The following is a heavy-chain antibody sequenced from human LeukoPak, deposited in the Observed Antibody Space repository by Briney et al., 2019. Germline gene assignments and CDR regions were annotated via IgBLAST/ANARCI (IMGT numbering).Heavy chain of an antibody. Sequence: GGSLRLSCAASGFTFSSYGMHWVRQAPGKGLEWVANIKQDGSEKYYVDSVKGRFTISRDNAKNSLYLQMNSLRAEDTAVYYCARSMITFGGVIVNDAFDIWGQGTMVTVSS. CDR1: GFTFSSYG. D-gene: IGHD3-16*02. J-gene: IGHJ3*02. V-gene: IGHV3-7*01. CDR2: IKQDGSEK. CDR3: ARSMITFGGVIVNDAFDI.